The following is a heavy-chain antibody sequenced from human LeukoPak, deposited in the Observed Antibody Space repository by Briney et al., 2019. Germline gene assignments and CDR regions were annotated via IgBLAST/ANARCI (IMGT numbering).Heavy chain of an antibody. CDR2: IYYSGST. Sequence: PSETLSLTCTVSGGSISSYYWSWIRQPPGKGLEWIGYIYYSGSTNYNPSLESRVTISVDTSKNQFSLKLSSVTAADTAVYYCAREGYSYGFDYWGQGTLVTVSS. J-gene: IGHJ4*02. CDR3: AREGYSYGFDY. CDR1: GGSISSYY. V-gene: IGHV4-59*01. D-gene: IGHD5-18*01.